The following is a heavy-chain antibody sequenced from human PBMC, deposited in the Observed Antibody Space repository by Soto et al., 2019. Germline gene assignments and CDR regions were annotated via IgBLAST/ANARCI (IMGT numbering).Heavy chain of an antibody. CDR2: INPTGGGT. CDR3: ARESTLAY. CDR1: GYIFTSHY. J-gene: IGHJ4*02. Sequence: GASVKVSCKASGYIFTSHYIHWVRQAPGQGLEWMGIINPTGGGTSYAQKFQGRVTMTRDTSTSTVYMELSSLRFEDTAVYYRARESTLAYWGQGTLVTVSS. V-gene: IGHV1-46*01.